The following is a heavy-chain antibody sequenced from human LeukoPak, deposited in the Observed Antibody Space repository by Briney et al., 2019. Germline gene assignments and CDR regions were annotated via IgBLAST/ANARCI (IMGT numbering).Heavy chain of an antibody. CDR3: AKVAGDRMDY. Sequence: ASVKVSCKASGYTFATYGFCLVRQAPGHGHEWMGWISANTGKTYYAQKFQGRVAMTTDTSTSTAYMELRSLRPNDTAVYFCAKVAGDRMDYWGQGTLVTVSS. J-gene: IGHJ4*02. CDR1: GYTFATYG. D-gene: IGHD6-13*01. CDR2: ISANTGKT. V-gene: IGHV1-18*01.